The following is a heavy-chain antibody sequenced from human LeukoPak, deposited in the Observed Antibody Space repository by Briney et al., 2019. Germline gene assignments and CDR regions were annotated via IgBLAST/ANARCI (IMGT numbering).Heavy chain of an antibody. V-gene: IGHV3-66*01. CDR1: GFTVSSNY. J-gene: IGHJ5*02. CDR3: ARDARFDYDWFDP. D-gene: IGHD4-17*01. Sequence: GGSLRLSCAASGFTVSSNYMSWVRQAPGKGLEWVSVIYSGGSTYYADSVKGRFTISRDNAKNSLYLQMNSLRAEDTAVYYCARDARFDYDWFDPWGQGTLVTVSS. CDR2: IYSGGST.